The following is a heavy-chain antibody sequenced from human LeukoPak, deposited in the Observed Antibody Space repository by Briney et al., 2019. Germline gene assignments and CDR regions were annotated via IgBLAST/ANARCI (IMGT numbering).Heavy chain of an antibody. V-gene: IGHV4-34*01. CDR2: INHSGST. CDR3: ARYYLQWLARSTNWFDP. D-gene: IGHD6-19*01. Sequence: SETLSLTCAVYGGSFSGYYWSWIRQPPGKGLEWIGEINHSGSTNYNPSLKSRVTISVDTSKNQFSLKLSSVTAADMAVYYCARYYLQWLARSTNWFDPWGQGTLVTVSS. CDR1: GGSFSGYY. J-gene: IGHJ5*02.